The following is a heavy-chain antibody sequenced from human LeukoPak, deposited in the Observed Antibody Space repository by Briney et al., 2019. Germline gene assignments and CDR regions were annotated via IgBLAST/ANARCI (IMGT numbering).Heavy chain of an antibody. J-gene: IGHJ5*02. D-gene: IGHD1-26*01. CDR3: ARGRFRRANWFDP. V-gene: IGHV1-69*06. CDR2: IIPIFGTA. CDR1: GGTFSSYA. Sequence: TSVKVSCKASGGTFSSYAISWVRQAPGQGLEWMGGIIPIFGTANYAQKFQGRVTITADKSTSTAYMELSSLRSEDTAVYYCARGRFRRANWFDPWGQGTLVTVSS.